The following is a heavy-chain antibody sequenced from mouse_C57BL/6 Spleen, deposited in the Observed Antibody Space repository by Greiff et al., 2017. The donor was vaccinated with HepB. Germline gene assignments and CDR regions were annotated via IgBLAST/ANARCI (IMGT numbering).Heavy chain of an antibody. CDR3: AWGGYGLAY. CDR2: IDPSDSYT. V-gene: IGHV1-50*01. D-gene: IGHD2-2*01. CDR1: GYTFTSYW. Sequence: QVQLQQSGAELVKPGASVKLSCKASGYTFTSYWMQWVKQRPGQGLEWIGEIDPSDSYTNYNQKFKGKATLTVDTSSSTADMQRSSLTSEDSAVYSGAWGGYGLAYWGQGTRVTVSA. J-gene: IGHJ3*01.